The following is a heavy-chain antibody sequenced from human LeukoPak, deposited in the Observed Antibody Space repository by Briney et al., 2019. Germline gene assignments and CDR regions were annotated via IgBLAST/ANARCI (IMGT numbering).Heavy chain of an antibody. CDR3: ARGRYSYGYDFDH. CDR1: GFTVSRNY. V-gene: IGHV3-66*01. D-gene: IGHD5-18*01. CDR2: IYGGGST. J-gene: IGHJ4*02. Sequence: PGGSLRLSCAASGFTVSRNYMSWVRQAPGKGLEWLSVIYGGGSTYYAGSVKGRFTISRDDSKNTLYFHMNSVRAEDTAVYYCARGRYSYGYDFDHWGQGTLVTVSS.